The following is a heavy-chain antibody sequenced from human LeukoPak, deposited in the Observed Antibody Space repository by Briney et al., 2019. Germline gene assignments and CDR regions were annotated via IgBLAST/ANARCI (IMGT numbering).Heavy chain of an antibody. V-gene: IGHV3-23*01. CDR2: ISGSGGST. D-gene: IGHD3-22*01. CDR1: GFTFSSYA. J-gene: IGHJ4*02. Sequence: PGESLRLSCAASGFTFSSYAMSWVRQAPGKGLEWVSAISGSGGSTYYADSVKGRFTISRDNSKNTLYLQMNSLRAEDTAVYYCAKDYYDGSGYWYYFDYWGQGTLVTVSS. CDR3: AKDYYDGSGYWYYFDY.